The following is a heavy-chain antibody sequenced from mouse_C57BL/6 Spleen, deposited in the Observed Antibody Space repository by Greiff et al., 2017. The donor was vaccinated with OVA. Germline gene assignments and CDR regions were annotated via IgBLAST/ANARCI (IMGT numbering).Heavy chain of an antibody. V-gene: IGHV1-74*01. J-gene: IGHJ4*01. D-gene: IGHD2-4*01. CDR3: AIGGPYYDYDGAGDY. CDR2: IHPSDSDT. CDR1: GYTFTSYW. Sequence: QVQLQQPGAELVKPGASVKVSCKASGYTFTSYWMHWVKQRPGQGLEWIGRIHPSDSDTNYNQKFKGKATLTVDKSSSTAYMQLSSLTSEDSAVDYCAIGGPYYDYDGAGDYWGQGTSVTVSS.